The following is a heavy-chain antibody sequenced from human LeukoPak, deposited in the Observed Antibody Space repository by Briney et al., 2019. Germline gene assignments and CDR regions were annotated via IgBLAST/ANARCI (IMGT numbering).Heavy chain of an antibody. D-gene: IGHD3-3*01. CDR2: INHSGST. V-gene: IGHV4-34*01. Sequence: SETLSLTCAAYGVSFSSYYWSWIRQPPGKGPDCIGKINHSGSTNYNPSLKSRVTISVDTSKNQFSLKLSSVTAADTAVYYCARADFGVVKMVYYFDYWGQGTLVTVSS. CDR1: GVSFSSYY. J-gene: IGHJ4*02. CDR3: ARADFGVVKMVYYFDY.